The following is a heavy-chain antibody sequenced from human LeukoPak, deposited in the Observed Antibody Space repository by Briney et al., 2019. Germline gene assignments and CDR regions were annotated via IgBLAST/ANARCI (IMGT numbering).Heavy chain of an antibody. CDR2: ISGRGGST. Sequence: GGNLRLYFAASAFTFSSYAMSWVRQGPGLGLEGVSAISGRGGSTYYADSVKGRITTSRDNTTNALYLQKNSLRADDTAVYYCAKDASSRLPNYYFDYWGQGTLVTVSS. CDR3: AKDASSRLPNYYFDY. D-gene: IGHD6-13*01. V-gene: IGHV3-23*01. CDR1: AFTFSSYA. J-gene: IGHJ4*02.